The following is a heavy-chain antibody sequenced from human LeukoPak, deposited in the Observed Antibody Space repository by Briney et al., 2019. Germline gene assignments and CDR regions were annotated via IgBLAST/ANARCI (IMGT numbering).Heavy chain of an antibody. CDR3: ARAYGARPYYYFDY. V-gene: IGHV4-39*01. J-gene: IGHJ4*02. CDR1: GGSISSNGYY. D-gene: IGHD4-17*01. Sequence: SETLSLTCSVSGGSISSNGYYWGWIRQPPGKGLEWIGAIYYSGSAYYNPSLKSRVTISVDTSKNQLSLKVTSVTAADTAVYYCARAYGARPYYYFDYWGQGTLVTVSS. CDR2: IYYSGSA.